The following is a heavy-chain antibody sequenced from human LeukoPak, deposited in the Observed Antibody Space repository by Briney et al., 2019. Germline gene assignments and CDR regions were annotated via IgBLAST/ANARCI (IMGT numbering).Heavy chain of an antibody. CDR3: ARDPYNWNARDYYYGMDV. J-gene: IGHJ6*02. CDR1: GGTFSSYA. Sequence: SVKVSCKASGGTFSSYAISWVRPAPGQGLEWMGGIIPIFGTANYAQKFQGRVTITADESTSTAYMELSSLRSEDTAVYYCARDPYNWNARDYYYGMDVWGQGTTVTVSS. CDR2: IIPIFGTA. V-gene: IGHV1-69*13. D-gene: IGHD1-20*01.